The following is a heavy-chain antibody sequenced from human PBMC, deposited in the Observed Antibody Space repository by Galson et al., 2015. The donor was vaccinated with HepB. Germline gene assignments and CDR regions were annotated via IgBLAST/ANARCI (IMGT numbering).Heavy chain of an antibody. CDR3: ARDFLWGDYAWFDP. V-gene: IGHV4-31*03. CDR1: GGSISSGGYY. CDR2: IYYSGST. Sequence: LSLTCTVSGGSISSGGYYWSWIRQHPGKGLEWIGYIYYSGSTYYNPSLKSRVTISVDTSKNQFSLKLSSVTAADTAVYYCARDFLWGDYAWFDPWGQGTLVTVSS. J-gene: IGHJ5*02. D-gene: IGHD4-17*01.